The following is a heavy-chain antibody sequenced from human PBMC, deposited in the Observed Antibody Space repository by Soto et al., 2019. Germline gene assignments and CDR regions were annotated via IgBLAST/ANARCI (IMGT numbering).Heavy chain of an antibody. CDR1: GETFSGYY. J-gene: IGHJ4*02. V-gene: IGHV4-34*01. D-gene: IGHD2-15*01. CDR2: ISHRGST. Sequence: SETLSLTCAVSGETFSGYYWSWFRQPPGKWMEGMGEISHRGSTTYHPALKSRLTISVDTSKNHSSLRLRSVTAAATAVYYCARGRGSYGGKPSDYWDQVTLVTVS. CDR3: ARGRGSYGGKPSDY.